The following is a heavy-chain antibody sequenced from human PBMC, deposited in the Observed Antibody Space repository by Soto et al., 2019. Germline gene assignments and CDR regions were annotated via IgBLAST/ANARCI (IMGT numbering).Heavy chain of an antibody. V-gene: IGHV3-74*01. CDR3: AKDHDEDFGYDLDYMNY. D-gene: IGHD5-12*01. CDR2: ITPDGSGT. CDR1: GFTFSSYW. J-gene: IGHJ4*02. Sequence: GGLRLSCAASGFTFSSYWMHWVRQAPGKGLVWVSRITPDGSGTSYADSVKGRFTISRDNAKNSLYLEMNNLRSEDTALYYCAKDHDEDFGYDLDYMNYWGQGTLVTVSS.